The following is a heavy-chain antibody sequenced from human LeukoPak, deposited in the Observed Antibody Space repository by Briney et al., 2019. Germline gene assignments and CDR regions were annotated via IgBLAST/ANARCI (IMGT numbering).Heavy chain of an antibody. V-gene: IGHV3-15*01. CDR3: TADVSDSSGPSFDY. CDR1: GVTFSNAW. CDR2: IKTKVEGGPT. D-gene: IGHD3-22*01. Sequence: GGSLRLSCAGSGVTFSNAWMNWARQAPGEGLEWVAPIKTKVEGGPTEYAAPVKGRFNISRDDSENTLYLQMNSLKTEDTAVYYCTADVSDSSGPSFDYWGQGTLVTVSS. J-gene: IGHJ4*02.